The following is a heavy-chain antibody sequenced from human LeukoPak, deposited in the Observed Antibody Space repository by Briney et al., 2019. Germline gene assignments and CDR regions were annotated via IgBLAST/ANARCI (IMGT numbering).Heavy chain of an antibody. CDR3: ARAKKYDSSGKPGVGFDY. J-gene: IGHJ4*02. CDR2: MNPNSGNT. D-gene: IGHD3-22*01. Sequence: ASVKVSCKASGYTFTSYDINWVRQATGQGLEWMGWMNPNSGNTGYAQKFQGRVTITRNTSISTAYMELSSLRSEDTAVYYCARAKKYDSSGKPGVGFDYWGQGTLVTVSS. V-gene: IGHV1-8*03. CDR1: GYTFTSYD.